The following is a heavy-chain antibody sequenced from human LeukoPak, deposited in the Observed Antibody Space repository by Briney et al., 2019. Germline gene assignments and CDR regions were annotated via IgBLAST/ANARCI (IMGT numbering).Heavy chain of an antibody. V-gene: IGHV4-34*01. CDR2: INHSGST. CDR3: AKIKGSGSGYFDY. CDR1: GGSFSGYY. D-gene: IGHD3-10*01. J-gene: IGHJ4*02. Sequence: SETLSLTCAVYGGSFSGYYWSWIRQPPGKGLEWIGEINHSGSTNYNPSLKSRVTISVDTSKNQFSLKLSSVTAADTAVYYCAKIKGSGSGYFDYWGQGTLVTVSP.